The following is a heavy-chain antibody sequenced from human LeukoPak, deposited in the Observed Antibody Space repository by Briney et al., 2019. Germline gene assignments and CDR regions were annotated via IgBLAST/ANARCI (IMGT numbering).Heavy chain of an antibody. CDR3: ARDEESRRDAFDI. V-gene: IGHV1-2*02. CDR2: INPNSGGT. CDR1: GYTFTGYY. J-gene: IGHJ3*02. Sequence: ASVKVSCKASGYTFTGYYMHWVRQAPGQGLEWMGWINPNSGGTNYAQKFQGRVTMTGDTSISTAYMELSRLRSDDTAVYYCARDEESRRDAFDIWGQGTMVTVSS.